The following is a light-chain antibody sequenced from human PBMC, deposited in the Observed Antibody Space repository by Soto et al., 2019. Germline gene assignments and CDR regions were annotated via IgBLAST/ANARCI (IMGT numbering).Light chain of an antibody. Sequence: IVLTQSPATLSLSPGERSTLSCMASQTISNSLAWYQQKPGQTPRLLIYGAYNRATGITARFSGSGSGTDFTLTISSLEPEDFVVYYCQPRSDWPPAVGPGTKVDIK. CDR1: QTISNS. J-gene: IGKJ3*01. CDR3: QPRSDWPPA. V-gene: IGKV3-11*01. CDR2: GAY.